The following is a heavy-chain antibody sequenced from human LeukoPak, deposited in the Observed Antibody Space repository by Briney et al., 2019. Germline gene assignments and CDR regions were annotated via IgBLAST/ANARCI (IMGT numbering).Heavy chain of an antibody. J-gene: IGHJ4*02. Sequence: PGGSLRLSCAASGFTFSSYEMNWVRQAPGKGLEWVSYISSSGRTTYYADSVKGRFTISRDNAKNSLFLQMDSLRAVDTAVYYCARVTELVAFDYWGQGTLVTVSS. CDR2: ISSSGRTT. CDR1: GFTFSSYE. V-gene: IGHV3-48*03. D-gene: IGHD3-10*01. CDR3: ARVTELVAFDY.